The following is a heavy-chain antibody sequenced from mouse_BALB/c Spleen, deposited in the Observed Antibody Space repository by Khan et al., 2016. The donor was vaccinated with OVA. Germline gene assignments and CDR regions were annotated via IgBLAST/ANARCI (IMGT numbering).Heavy chain of an antibody. Sequence: QIQLVQSGPELKKPGETVRISCKASGYTFTNAGMQWVQKMPGKGLKWIGWINTHSGVPKYAEDFKGRFAFSLETSASTVYLQITNLKNEDMATYFCARGGAAYYRNDGGAMDYWGQGTSVTVSS. V-gene: IGHV9-4*02. D-gene: IGHD2-14*01. CDR1: GYTFTNAG. J-gene: IGHJ4*01. CDR2: INTHSGVP. CDR3: ARGGAAYYRNDGGAMDY.